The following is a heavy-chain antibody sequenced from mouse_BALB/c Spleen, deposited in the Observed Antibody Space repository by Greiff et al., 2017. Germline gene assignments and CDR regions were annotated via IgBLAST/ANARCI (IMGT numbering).Heavy chain of an antibody. CDR1: GYTFTDYW. CDR3: ARVRRVYYAMDY. Sequence: QVQLQQPGAELVMPGASVKMSCKASGYTFTDYWMHWVKQRPGQGLEWIGAIDTSDSYTSYNQKFKGKATLTVDESSSTAYMQLSSLTSEDSAVYYCARVRRVYYAMDYWGQGTSVTVSS. D-gene: IGHD1-2*01. V-gene: IGHV1-69*01. J-gene: IGHJ4*01. CDR2: IDTSDSYT.